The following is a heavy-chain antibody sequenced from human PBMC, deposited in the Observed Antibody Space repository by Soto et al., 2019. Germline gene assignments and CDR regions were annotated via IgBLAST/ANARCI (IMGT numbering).Heavy chain of an antibody. V-gene: IGHV1-2*02. CDR3: AGDWGSRYGDYVNWFEL. J-gene: IGHJ5*02. CDR2: MDPNSGGT. D-gene: IGHD4-17*01. Sequence: SVKASCKAREVTYPVYPIHWVRHAPGEGLEWMGWMDPNSGGTDYAQKFQGRVTMTRDTSISTAYVELSRLRSDDTAVHYWAGDWGSRYGDYVNWFELWRQGPLVTVSS. CDR1: EVTYPVYP.